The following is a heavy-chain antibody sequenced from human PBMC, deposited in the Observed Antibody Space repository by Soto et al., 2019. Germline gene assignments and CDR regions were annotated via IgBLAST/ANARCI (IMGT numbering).Heavy chain of an antibody. J-gene: IGHJ4*02. CDR1: GGSISSGDYY. CDR2: IYYSGST. CDR3: ARGVSGLLYYFDY. D-gene: IGHD2-15*01. V-gene: IGHV4-30-4*01. Sequence: QVQLQESGPGLVKPSQTLSLTCTVSGGSISSGDYYWSWIRQPPGKGLEWIGYIYYSGSTYYNPSLKSRVTISVDTSKIQFSLKLSSVTAADTAVYYCARGVSGLLYYFDYWGQGTLVTVSS.